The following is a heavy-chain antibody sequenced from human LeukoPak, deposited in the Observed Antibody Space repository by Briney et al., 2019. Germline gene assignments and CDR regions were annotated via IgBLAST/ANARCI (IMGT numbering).Heavy chain of an antibody. J-gene: IGHJ6*03. D-gene: IGHD2-21*02. V-gene: IGHV3-30*18. Sequence: GGSLRLSCAASGFTFSSYGMHWVRQAPGKGLEWVAVISYDGSNKYYADSVKGRFTISRDNSKNTLYLQMNSLRAEDTAVYYCAKDGVTAILYYYYYYMDVWGKGTTVTVSS. CDR3: AKDGVTAILYYYYYYMDV. CDR1: GFTFSSYG. CDR2: ISYDGSNK.